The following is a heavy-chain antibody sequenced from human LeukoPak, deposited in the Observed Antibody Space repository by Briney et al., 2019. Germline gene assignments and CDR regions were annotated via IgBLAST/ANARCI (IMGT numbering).Heavy chain of an antibody. D-gene: IGHD2-15*01. Sequence: QPGGSLRLSCAASGFTFSSYAMSWVRQAPGKGLEWVSAISGSGGSTYYADSVKGRFTISRDNSKNTLYLQMNSLRAEDTAVYYCARVLLGYWNYMDVWGKGTTVTVSS. J-gene: IGHJ6*03. CDR1: GFTFSSYA. CDR2: ISGSGGST. CDR3: ARVLLGYWNYMDV. V-gene: IGHV3-23*01.